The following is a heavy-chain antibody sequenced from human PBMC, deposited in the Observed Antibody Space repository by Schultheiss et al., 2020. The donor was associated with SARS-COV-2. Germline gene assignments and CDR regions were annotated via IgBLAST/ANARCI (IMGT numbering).Heavy chain of an antibody. CDR3: ARDRYDFWSGYVSYWYFDL. Sequence: SVKVSCKASGGTFTSYAISWVRQAPGQGLEWLGGIIPILGTAHYAQKFQGRVTITADESTRTVDMELSSLRSEDTAVYYCARDRYDFWSGYVSYWYFDLWGRGTLVTVSS. CDR1: GGTFTSYA. V-gene: IGHV1-69*13. CDR2: IIPILGTA. D-gene: IGHD3-3*01. J-gene: IGHJ2*01.